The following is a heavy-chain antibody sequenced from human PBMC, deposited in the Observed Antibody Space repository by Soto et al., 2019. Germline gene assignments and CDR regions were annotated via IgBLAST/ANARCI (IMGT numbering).Heavy chain of an antibody. D-gene: IGHD5-12*01. J-gene: IGHJ4*02. CDR1: GGSVSSALYF. V-gene: IGHV4-61*01. Sequence: PSETLSLTLTVSGGSVSSALYFRSWIRQPPGKGLEWIGYIYDSVSTTYNPSLTTRVTMSVDTSKTPISLKLGSGTAADPAVYFCARGVGYSGYAYWGQGTLGTGSS. CDR2: IYDSVST. CDR3: ARGVGYSGYAY.